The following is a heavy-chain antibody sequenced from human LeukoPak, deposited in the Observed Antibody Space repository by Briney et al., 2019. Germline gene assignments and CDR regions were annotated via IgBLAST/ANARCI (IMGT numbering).Heavy chain of an antibody. CDR3: ATPSQNYYYYGMDV. Sequence: GGSLRLSCAASGFTFSSSAMSWVRQAPGKGLEWISTISGGGDGTYFADSVKGRFTISRDNSKNTLYLQMNSLRAEDTAVYYCATPSQNYYYYGMDVWGQGTTVTVSS. J-gene: IGHJ6*02. CDR1: GFTFSSSA. V-gene: IGHV3-23*01. CDR2: ISGGGDGT.